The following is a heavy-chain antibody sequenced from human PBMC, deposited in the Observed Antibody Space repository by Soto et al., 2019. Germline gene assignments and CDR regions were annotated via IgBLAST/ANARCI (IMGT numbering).Heavy chain of an antibody. Sequence: PVGSLRLSCAASGFTFSSYSMNWVRQAPGKGLEWVSSISSSSSYIYYADSVKGRFTISRDNAKNSLYLQMNSLRAEDTAVYYCARDPRADGSGSYYITPYYFDYWGQGTLVTVSS. D-gene: IGHD3-10*01. CDR2: ISSSSSYI. CDR1: GFTFSSYS. V-gene: IGHV3-21*01. CDR3: ARDPRADGSGSYYITPYYFDY. J-gene: IGHJ4*02.